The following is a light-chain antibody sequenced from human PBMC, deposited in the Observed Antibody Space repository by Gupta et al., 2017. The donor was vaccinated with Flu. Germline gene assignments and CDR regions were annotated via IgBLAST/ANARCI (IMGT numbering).Light chain of an antibody. CDR2: DVS. Sequence: QSALTQPASVSGSPGQSITISCTGTSSDVGAYNYVSWYQQHPGKAHTLMIFDVSNRPSWVTNRFSGSKSGNTASLTISGLQTEDDAHYYCISNTISSIVLFGGGTKLTVL. CDR3: ISNTISSIVL. V-gene: IGLV2-14*03. CDR1: SSDVGAYNY. J-gene: IGLJ2*01.